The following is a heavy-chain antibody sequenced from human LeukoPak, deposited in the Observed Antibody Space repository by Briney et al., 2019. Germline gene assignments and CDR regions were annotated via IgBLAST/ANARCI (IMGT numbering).Heavy chain of an antibody. V-gene: IGHV3-30*02. CDR1: GFTFSSYG. D-gene: IGHD6-19*01. J-gene: IGHJ4*02. Sequence: GGSLRLSRAASGFTFSSYGMHWVRQAPGKGLEWVAFIRYDGSNKYYADSVKGRFTISRDNSKNTLYLQMNSLRAEDTAVYYCAKPAAGYSSGWYDGPYHFDYWGQGTLVTVSS. CDR2: IRYDGSNK. CDR3: AKPAAGYSSGWYDGPYHFDY.